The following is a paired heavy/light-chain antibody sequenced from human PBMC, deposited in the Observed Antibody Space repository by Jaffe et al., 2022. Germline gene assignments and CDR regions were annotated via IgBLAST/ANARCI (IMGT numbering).Light chain of an antibody. CDR3: HSYDSSNQV. J-gene: IGLJ3*02. CDR2: EDN. CDR1: SGSIASNF. Sequence: NFMLTQPHSVSESPGKTVTISCTRSSGSIASNFVQWYQQRPGSSPTTVIYEDNQRPSGVPDRFSGSIDSSSNSASLTISGLKTEDEADYYCHSYDSSNQVFGGGTKLTVL. V-gene: IGLV6-57*01.
Heavy chain of an antibody. CDR2: ITASGGTT. D-gene: IGHD1-7*01. Sequence: EVQLLESGGGLVQPGGSLRLSCAASGFIFSSYGMNWVRQAPGKGLEWVSVITASGGTTYYADSVKGRFTVSRDNSKNTLYLQMNSLRAEDTALYYCAKGLRNSLAVPDYWGQGTLVTVSS. V-gene: IGHV3-23*01. CDR3: AKGLRNSLAVPDY. J-gene: IGHJ4*02. CDR1: GFIFSSYG.